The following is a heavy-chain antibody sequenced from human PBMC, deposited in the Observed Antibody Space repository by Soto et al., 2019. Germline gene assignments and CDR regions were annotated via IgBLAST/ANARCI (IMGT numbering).Heavy chain of an antibody. CDR2: INHSRST. CDR3: TAGIAAAGTDNWFDP. CDR1: RGSFSGYN. Sequence: PSETRSRTYAVYRGSFSGYNWSWIRQPPGKGLEWIGEINHSRSTNYNPSLKSRVTISVDTSKNQFSLKLSSVTAADTAVYYCTAGIAAAGTDNWFDPWGQGTLVTVSS. J-gene: IGHJ5*02. D-gene: IGHD6-13*01. V-gene: IGHV4-34*01.